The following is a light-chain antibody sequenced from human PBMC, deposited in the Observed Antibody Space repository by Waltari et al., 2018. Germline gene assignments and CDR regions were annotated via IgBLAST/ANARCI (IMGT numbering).Light chain of an antibody. CDR3: QQYTHSPWT. CDR1: QTVATTY. CDR2: GIS. Sequence: EILLTQSPGTLSLSPGERATLSCRTSQTVATTYLAWYQQTPGQAPRLLISGISIRATGIPDRFRGSGSGTDFTLTISRLEPEDFAVYFCQQYTHSPWTFGQGTRVEVK. V-gene: IGKV3-20*01. J-gene: IGKJ1*01.